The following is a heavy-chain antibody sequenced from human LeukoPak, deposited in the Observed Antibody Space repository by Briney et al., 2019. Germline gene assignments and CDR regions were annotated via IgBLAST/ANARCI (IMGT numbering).Heavy chain of an antibody. D-gene: IGHD2-15*01. Sequence: KSGGSLRLSCAASGFTFSSYSMNWVRQAPGKGLEWVSSISSSSSYIYYADPVKGRFTISRDNAKNSLYLQMNSLRAEDTAVYYCARVVVVVAATPTYYYMDVWGKGTTVTVSS. V-gene: IGHV3-21*01. J-gene: IGHJ6*03. CDR1: GFTFSSYS. CDR3: ARVVVVVAATPTYYYMDV. CDR2: ISSSSSYI.